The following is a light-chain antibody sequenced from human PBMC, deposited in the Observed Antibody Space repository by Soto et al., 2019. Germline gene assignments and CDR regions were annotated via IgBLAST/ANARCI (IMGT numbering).Light chain of an antibody. CDR2: DAS. V-gene: IGKV3-11*01. Sequence: EIVLTQSPATLSLSPGERETLSCRASQSVSSYLAWYQQKPGQAPRLLIYDASNRATGIPARFSGSGSGTDFTLTISSLEPEDFAVYYCQQRSNWPPWLTFGGGTKVDIK. J-gene: IGKJ4*01. CDR1: QSVSSY. CDR3: QQRSNWPPWLT.